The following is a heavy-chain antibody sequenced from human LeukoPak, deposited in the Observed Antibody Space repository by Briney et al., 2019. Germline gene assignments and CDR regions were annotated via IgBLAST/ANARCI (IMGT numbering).Heavy chain of an antibody. V-gene: IGHV4-59*10. D-gene: IGHD1-26*01. CDR3: AREGGAEYFQD. CDR1: GGSFSGYY. J-gene: IGHJ1*01. CDR2: IHTSGST. Sequence: SETLSLTCAVYGGSFSGYYWSWIRQPPGKGLEWIGRIHTSGSTNYNPSLKSRVTMSVDTSKNQFSLKLSSVTAADTAVYYCAREGGAEYFQDWGQGTLVTVSS.